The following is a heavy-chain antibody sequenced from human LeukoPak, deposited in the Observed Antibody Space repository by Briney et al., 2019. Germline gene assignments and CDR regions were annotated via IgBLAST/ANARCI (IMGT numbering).Heavy chain of an antibody. D-gene: IGHD4-17*01. CDR1: GYTFTSYW. V-gene: IGHV5-51*01. CDR3: ATDLYGDSFDY. Sequence: KPGGSLRLSCTGSGYTFTSYWIGWVRQMPGKGLEWMGIIYPGDSDTRYSPSFQGQVTISADKSISTAYLQWSSLKASDTAMYYCATDLYGDSFDYWGQGTLVTVSS. J-gene: IGHJ4*02. CDR2: IYPGDSDT.